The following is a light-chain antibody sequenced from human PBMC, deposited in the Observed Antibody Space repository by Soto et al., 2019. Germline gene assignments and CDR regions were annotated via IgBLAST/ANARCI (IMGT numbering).Light chain of an antibody. CDR3: ATWDDSLNGYV. J-gene: IGLJ1*01. V-gene: IGLV1-44*01. CDR2: SGN. CDR1: SSNIGTNT. Sequence: QSVLTQPPSASGTPGQGVTISCSGSSSNIGTNTVNWYQQLPGTAPKLLIYSGNQRPSGVPDRFSASKSGTSASLAISGLQSEDEADYYCATWDDSLNGYVFGTGTKV.